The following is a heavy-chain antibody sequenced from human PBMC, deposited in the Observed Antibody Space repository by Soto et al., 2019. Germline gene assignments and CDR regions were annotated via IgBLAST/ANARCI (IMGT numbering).Heavy chain of an antibody. D-gene: IGHD3-3*01. CDR3: ARGVAFYDFWRGLKWFDP. J-gene: IGHJ5*02. Sequence: SETLSLTCTVSGGSISSYYWSWIRQPPGKGLEWIGYIYYSGSTNYNPSLKSRVTISVDTSKNQFSLKLSSVTAADTAVYYCARGVAFYDFWRGLKWFDPWGQGTLVTVSS. CDR1: GGSISSYY. CDR2: IYYSGST. V-gene: IGHV4-59*08.